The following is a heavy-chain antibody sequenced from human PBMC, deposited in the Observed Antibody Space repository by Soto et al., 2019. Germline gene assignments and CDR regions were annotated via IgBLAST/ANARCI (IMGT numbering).Heavy chain of an antibody. Sequence: GASGKVSCKSSGYTFTSYYMHWVRQAPGQGLEWMGIINPSGGSTSYAQKFQGRVTMTRDTSTSTVYMALSSLTSEHMAVYYWARAGYRRGVSCSPEPYYVDGWG. CDR1: GYTFTSYY. J-gene: IGHJ4*01. CDR2: INPSGGST. D-gene: IGHD2-15*01. CDR3: ARAGYRRGVSCSPEPYYVDG. V-gene: IGHV1-46*01.